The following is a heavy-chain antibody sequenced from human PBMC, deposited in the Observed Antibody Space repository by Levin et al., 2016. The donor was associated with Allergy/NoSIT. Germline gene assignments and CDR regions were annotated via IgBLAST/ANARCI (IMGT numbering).Heavy chain of an antibody. V-gene: IGHV3-30-3*01. J-gene: IGHJ6*02. Sequence: GESLKISCAASGFTFGDYAIHWVRQAPGKGLEWVAVVSYDGTVKKYIDSVKGRFTISRDSSKNTLYLQMNSLRTEDSAVYYCAREYCSGGRCLYGMDVWGQGTTVSVS. D-gene: IGHD2-15*01. CDR1: GFTFGDYA. CDR2: VSYDGTVK. CDR3: AREYCSGGRCLYGMDV.